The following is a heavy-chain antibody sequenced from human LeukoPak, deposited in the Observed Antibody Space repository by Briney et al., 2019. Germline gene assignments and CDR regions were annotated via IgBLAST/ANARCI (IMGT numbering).Heavy chain of an antibody. CDR3: ARDDVLGYYFDY. Sequence: GASVKASCKASGGTFSSYAISWVRQAPGQGLEWMGGIIPIFGTANYAQKFQGRVTITADESTSTAYMELSSLRSEDTAVYYCARDDVLGYYFDYWGQGTLVTVSS. J-gene: IGHJ4*02. CDR2: IIPIFGTA. CDR1: GGTFSSYA. V-gene: IGHV1-69*01. D-gene: IGHD3-10*02.